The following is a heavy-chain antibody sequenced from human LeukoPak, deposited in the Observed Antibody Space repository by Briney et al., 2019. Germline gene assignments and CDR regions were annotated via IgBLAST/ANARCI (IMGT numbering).Heavy chain of an antibody. Sequence: QSGGSLRLSCAASGFTFSSYSMNWVRQAPGKGLEWVSYISSSSSTIYYADSVKGRFTISRDNAKNSLYLQMNSLRAEDTAMYYCARDNYYDSSGTSGFDYWGQGTLVTVSS. V-gene: IGHV3-48*04. CDR1: GFTFSSYS. J-gene: IGHJ4*02. CDR2: ISSSSSTI. D-gene: IGHD3-22*01. CDR3: ARDNYYDSSGTSGFDY.